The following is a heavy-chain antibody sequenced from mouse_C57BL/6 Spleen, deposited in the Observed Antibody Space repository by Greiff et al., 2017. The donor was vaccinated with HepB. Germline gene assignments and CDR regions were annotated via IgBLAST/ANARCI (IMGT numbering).Heavy chain of an antibody. CDR2: INPNNGGT. CDR1: GYTFTDYY. V-gene: IGHV1-26*01. CDR3: ARAGGDYAMDY. Sequence: EVQLQQSGPELVKPGASVKISCKASGYTFTDYYMNWVKQSHGKSLEWIGDINPNNGGTSYNQKFKGKATLTVDKSSSTADMELRSLTSEDSAVYYCARAGGDYAMDYWGQGTSVTVSS. J-gene: IGHJ4*01.